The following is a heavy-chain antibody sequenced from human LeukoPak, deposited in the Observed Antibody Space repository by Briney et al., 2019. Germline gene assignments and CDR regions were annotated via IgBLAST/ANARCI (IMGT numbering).Heavy chain of an antibody. D-gene: IGHD3-9*01. CDR2: IYYSGST. J-gene: IGHJ5*02. V-gene: IGHV4-59*01. CDR3: ARDSTAPDILTGYYWRWFDP. CDR1: GGSISSYY. Sequence: SETLSLTCTVSGGSISSYYWSWIRQPPGKGLEWNGYIYYSGSTNYNPSLKSRVTISVDTSKNQFSLKLSSVTAADTAVYYCARDSTAPDILTGYYWRWFDPWGQGTLVTVPS.